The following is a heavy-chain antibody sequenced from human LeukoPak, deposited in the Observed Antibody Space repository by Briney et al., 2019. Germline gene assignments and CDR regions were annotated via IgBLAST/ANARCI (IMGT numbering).Heavy chain of an antibody. CDR2: IYHSGST. CDR1: GGSISSGGYY. V-gene: IGHV4-30-2*01. CDR3: ARGAPYDSSGYRPMVDY. Sequence: SETLSLTCTVSGGSISSGGYYWSWIRQPPGKGLEWIGYIYHSGSTYYNPSLKSRVTISVDRSKNQFSLKLSSVTAADTAVYYCARGAPYDSSGYRPMVDYWGQGTLVTVSS. J-gene: IGHJ4*02. D-gene: IGHD3-22*01.